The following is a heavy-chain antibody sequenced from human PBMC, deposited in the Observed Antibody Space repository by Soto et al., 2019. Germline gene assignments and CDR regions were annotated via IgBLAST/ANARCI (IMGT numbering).Heavy chain of an antibody. Sequence: GASVKVSCKASGGNFSSYGISWGRQAPGQGLEWMGGIIPIFGTANYAQKFQGRVTITADESTSTAYMELSSLRSEDTAVYYCARDMVVVTAIQGVNAFDIWGQGTMVTVSS. CDR1: GGNFSSYG. J-gene: IGHJ3*02. D-gene: IGHD2-21*02. V-gene: IGHV1-69*13. CDR2: IIPIFGTA. CDR3: ARDMVVVTAIQGVNAFDI.